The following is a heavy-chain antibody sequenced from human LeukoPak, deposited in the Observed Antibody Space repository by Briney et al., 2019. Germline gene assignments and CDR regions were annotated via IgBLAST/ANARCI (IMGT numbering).Heavy chain of an antibody. J-gene: IGHJ4*02. CDR2: INPNSGGT. Sequence: ASVKVSCNASGYTFTGYYMHWVRQAPGQGLEWMGWINPNSGGTNYAQKFQGWVTMTRDTSISTAHMELSRLRSDDTAVYYCARADSSSLTSFDYWGQGTLVTVSS. CDR1: GYTFTGYY. V-gene: IGHV1-2*04. CDR3: ARADSSSLTSFDY. D-gene: IGHD6-13*01.